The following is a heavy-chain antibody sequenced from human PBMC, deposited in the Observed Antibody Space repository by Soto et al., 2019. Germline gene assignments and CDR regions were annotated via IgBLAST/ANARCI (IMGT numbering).Heavy chain of an antibody. CDR3: ARDSAAYSISWYGVVDY. J-gene: IGHJ4*02. V-gene: IGHV3-30-3*01. CDR2: ISYDGSNK. D-gene: IGHD6-13*01. CDR1: GFTFSSYA. Sequence: QVQLVESGGGVVQPGRSLRLSCAASGFTFSSYAMHWVRQAPGKGLEWVAVISYDGSNKYYADSVKGRFTISRDNSKNTLYLQMNSLRAEDTAVYYCARDSAAYSISWYGVVDYWGQGTLVTVSS.